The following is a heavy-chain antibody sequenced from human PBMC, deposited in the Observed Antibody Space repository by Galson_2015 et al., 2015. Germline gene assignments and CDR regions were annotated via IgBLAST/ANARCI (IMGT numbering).Heavy chain of an antibody. Sequence: SMRLSCAASGFTVSSNYMSWVRQPPGKGLEWVSVIYSNLYTSYADSVKGRFTISRNDSKNILYLQMNSLRDEDTAVYYCAKGLCRGASCRSLAPLELDYWGQGALVTVSS. V-gene: IGHV3-53*01. CDR3: AKGLCRGASCRSLAPLELDY. J-gene: IGHJ4*02. CDR2: IYSNLYT. CDR1: GFTVSSNY. D-gene: IGHD2-15*01.